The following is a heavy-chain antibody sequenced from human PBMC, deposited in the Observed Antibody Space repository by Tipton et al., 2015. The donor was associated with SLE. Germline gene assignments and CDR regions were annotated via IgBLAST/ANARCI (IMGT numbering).Heavy chain of an antibody. J-gene: IGHJ3*02. CDR2: FTRSGGT. Sequence: TLSLTCTVSGGSLSSHYWSWIRQPPGKGLEWIGEFTRSGGTNYNPSLKSRVSISADRSKNQFSLNLTSVTAADTAVYYCVRVRGGYRADAFDIWGQGTRVTVSS. CDR3: VRVRGGYRADAFDI. CDR1: GGSLSSHY. D-gene: IGHD5-18*01. V-gene: IGHV4-4*08.